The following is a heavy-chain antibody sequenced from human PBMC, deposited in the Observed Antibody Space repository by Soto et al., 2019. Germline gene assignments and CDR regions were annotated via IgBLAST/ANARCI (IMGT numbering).Heavy chain of an antibody. Sequence: PSETLSLTCPVSGGSISSNNDYLGWLRQPPGKGLEWIGNIYYSGSAFYNPSLSSRVTISVDTSQNQVHLSLTSVTAADTAVYYCARSYAGNSANAYWGQGILVTVSS. CDR2: IYYSGSA. J-gene: IGHJ4*02. D-gene: IGHD6-13*01. CDR3: ARSYAGNSANAY. CDR1: GGSISSNNDY. V-gene: IGHV4-39*01.